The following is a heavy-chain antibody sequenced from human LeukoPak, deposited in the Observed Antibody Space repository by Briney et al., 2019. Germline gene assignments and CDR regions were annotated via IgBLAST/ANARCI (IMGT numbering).Heavy chain of an antibody. J-gene: IGHJ4*02. CDR2: INPSGGST. Sequence: ASVKVSCKASGYTFTSYYMHWVRQAPGQGLEWMGIINPSGGSTSYAQKFQGRVTMTEDTSTDTAYMELSSLRSEDTAVYYCATPGPVLLWFGELLRWGQGTLVTVSS. CDR3: ATPGPVLLWFGELLR. CDR1: GYTFTSYY. V-gene: IGHV1-46*01. D-gene: IGHD3-10*01.